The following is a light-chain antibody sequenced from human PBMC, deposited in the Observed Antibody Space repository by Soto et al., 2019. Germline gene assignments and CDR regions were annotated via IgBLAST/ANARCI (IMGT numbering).Light chain of an antibody. CDR3: SSYTSSATLV. CDR1: SSDVGGYKY. Sequence: QSALTQPASVSGSPGQSITISCTGTSSDVGGYKYVSWYQQHPGKAPKLIIHEVSSRPSGVSSRFSGSKSGNTASLTISGLQAEVEADYYCSSYTSSATLVFGVGTKLTVL. J-gene: IGLJ2*01. CDR2: EVS. V-gene: IGLV2-14*01.